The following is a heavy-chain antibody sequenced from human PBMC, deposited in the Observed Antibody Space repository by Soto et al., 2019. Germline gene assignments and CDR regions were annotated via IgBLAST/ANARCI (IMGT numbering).Heavy chain of an antibody. J-gene: IGHJ6*02. D-gene: IGHD5-18*01. Sequence: ASVKVSCKASGYTFTSYGISWVRQAPGQGLEWMGWISAYNGNTNYAQKLQGRVTMTTDTSTSTAYMELRSLRSDDTAVYYCGVGTAMPRAYYYYYGMDVWGQGTTVTVSS. CDR3: GVGTAMPRAYYYYYGMDV. CDR1: GYTFTSYG. V-gene: IGHV1-18*01. CDR2: ISAYNGNT.